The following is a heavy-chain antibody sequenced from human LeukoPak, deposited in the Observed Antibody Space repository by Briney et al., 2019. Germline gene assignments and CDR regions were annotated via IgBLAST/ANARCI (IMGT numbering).Heavy chain of an antibody. CDR1: GGSVNSGSYY. CDR3: ARAAYSGSYHSDY. V-gene: IGHV4-61*01. J-gene: IGHJ4*02. D-gene: IGHD1-26*01. Sequence: PSETLSLTCTVSGGSVNSGSYYRNWIRQPPGKGLEWIGYIYCSGSTNYNPSLKSRVTISVDTSKNQFSLKLSSVTAADTAVYYCARAAYSGSYHSDYWGQGTLVTVSS. CDR2: IYCSGST.